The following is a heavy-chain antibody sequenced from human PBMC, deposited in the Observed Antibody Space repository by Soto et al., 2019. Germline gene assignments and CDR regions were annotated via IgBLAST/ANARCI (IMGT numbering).Heavy chain of an antibody. CDR3: ARIPVDTYMIYWSDP. CDR1: GDSVSSGDYY. V-gene: IGHV4-61*08. J-gene: IGHJ5*02. D-gene: IGHD3-16*01. CDR2: VYFSGRT. Sequence: WETLSLTCSVSGDSVSSGDYYWSWIGQPPGKGLEWIGHVYFSGRTNYIPSLKSRLTMSVDTAKNQFSLKLNSVTDADTAVYYCARIPVDTYMIYWSDPWGQGTQVTVSS.